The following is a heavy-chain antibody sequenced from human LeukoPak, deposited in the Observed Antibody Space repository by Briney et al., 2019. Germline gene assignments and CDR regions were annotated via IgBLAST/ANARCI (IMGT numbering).Heavy chain of an antibody. D-gene: IGHD3-22*01. CDR1: GGSINSGGYY. CDR2: IYYSGTT. J-gene: IGHJ5*02. CDR3: ARDYDSSVGNWFDP. V-gene: IGHV4-31*03. Sequence: SETLSLTRTVSGGSINSGGYYWSWIRQHPGKGLEWIGYIYYSGTTHYNPSLKSRATISVDTSKNQFSLKLSSVTAADTAVYYCARDYDSSVGNWFDPWGQGTLVTVSS.